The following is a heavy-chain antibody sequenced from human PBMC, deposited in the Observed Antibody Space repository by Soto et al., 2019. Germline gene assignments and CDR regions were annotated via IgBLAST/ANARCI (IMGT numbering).Heavy chain of an antibody. V-gene: IGHV4-34*01. CDR2: INHSGST. D-gene: IGHD3-22*01. Sequence: SETLSLTCAVYGGSFSGYYWSWIRQPPGKGLEWIGEINHSGSTNYNPSLKSRVTISVDTSKNQFSLKLSSVTAADTAVYYCAREIGYYDSSGYDYWGQGTLVTVSS. J-gene: IGHJ4*02. CDR1: GGSFSGYY. CDR3: AREIGYYDSSGYDY.